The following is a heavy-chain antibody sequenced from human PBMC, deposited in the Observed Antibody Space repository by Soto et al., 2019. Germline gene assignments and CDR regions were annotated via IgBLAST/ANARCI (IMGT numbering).Heavy chain of an antibody. CDR3: ARHTPGGIFTHRGALGF. D-gene: IGHD1-26*01. CDR2: ISYDGKNE. CDR1: GFSFSNYA. Sequence: QVQLVESGGGVVQPGRSLRLSCAASGFSFSNYAMYWVRQAPGKGLEWVALISYDGKNEKYAESVRGRFTISRDNSKNSLDLQMSGLRGEDTAVYYCARHTPGGIFTHRGALGFWGQGTLVTVSS. V-gene: IGHV3-30*04. J-gene: IGHJ4*02.